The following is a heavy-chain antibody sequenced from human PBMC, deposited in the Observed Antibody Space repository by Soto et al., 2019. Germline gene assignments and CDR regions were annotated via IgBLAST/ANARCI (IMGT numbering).Heavy chain of an antibody. CDR3: ARGSRYCTNGVCYDY. CDR2: IYYSGST. V-gene: IGHV4-59*01. Sequence: ETLSLTCTVSGGSISSYYWSWIRQPPGKGLEWIGYIYYSGSTNYNPSLKSRVTISVDTSKNQFSLKLSSVTAADTAVYYCARGSRYCTNGVCYDYWGQGTLVTVSS. CDR1: GGSISSYY. J-gene: IGHJ4*02. D-gene: IGHD2-8*01.